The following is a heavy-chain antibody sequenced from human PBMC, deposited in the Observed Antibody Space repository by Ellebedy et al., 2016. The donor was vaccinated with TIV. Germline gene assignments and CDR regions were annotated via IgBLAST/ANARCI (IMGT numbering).Heavy chain of an antibody. V-gene: IGHV1-18*04. Sequence: AAPVKVSCKASGYTFTSYGISWVRQAPGQGLEWMGWISAYNGNTNYAQKLQGRVTMTTDTSTSTAYMELRSLRSDDTAVYYCAREAGLAAAGTFDYWGQGTLVTVSS. J-gene: IGHJ4*02. CDR3: AREAGLAAAGTFDY. CDR1: GYTFTSYG. D-gene: IGHD6-13*01. CDR2: ISAYNGNT.